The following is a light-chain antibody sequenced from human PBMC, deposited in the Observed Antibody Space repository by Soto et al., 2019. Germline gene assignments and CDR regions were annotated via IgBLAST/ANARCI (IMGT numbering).Light chain of an antibody. J-gene: IGLJ2*01. CDR1: NSNIGSNT. Sequence: QSALTQPPSASGTPGQRVTISCSGSNSNIGSNTVNWYQQLPGTAPKLLIYRINQRPSGVPDRFSGSKSGTSASLAISGLQSEDEADYYCAAWDDSRNGRVVFGGGTKLTVL. V-gene: IGLV1-44*01. CDR3: AAWDDSRNGRVV. CDR2: RIN.